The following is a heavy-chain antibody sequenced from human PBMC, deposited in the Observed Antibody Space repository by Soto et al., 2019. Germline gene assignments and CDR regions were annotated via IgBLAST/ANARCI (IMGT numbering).Heavy chain of an antibody. V-gene: IGHV3-33*01. CDR1: GFTFSSYG. Sequence: QVQLVESGGGVVQPGRSLRLSCAASGFTFSSYGMHWVRQAPGKGLEWVAVIWYDGSNKYYADSVKGRFTISRDNSKNXLXXRMNRLGAGDTAVYYCARDGRITMIVPGAGDAFDIWGQGTMVTVSS. J-gene: IGHJ3*02. CDR2: IWYDGSNK. CDR3: ARDGRITMIVPGAGDAFDI. D-gene: IGHD3-22*01.